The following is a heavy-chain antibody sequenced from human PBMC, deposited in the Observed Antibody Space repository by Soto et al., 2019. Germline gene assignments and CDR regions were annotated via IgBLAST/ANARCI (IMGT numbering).Heavy chain of an antibody. V-gene: IGHV3-9*01. Sequence: GGSLRLSCAASGFTFDDYAMHWVRQAPGKGLEWVSGISWNSGSIGYADSVKGRFTISRDNAKNSLYLQMNSLRAEDTALYYCAKDGCSSTSCYADYYYYMDVWGKGTTVTVSS. CDR2: ISWNSGSI. J-gene: IGHJ6*03. CDR3: AKDGCSSTSCYADYYYYMDV. CDR1: GFTFDDYA. D-gene: IGHD2-2*01.